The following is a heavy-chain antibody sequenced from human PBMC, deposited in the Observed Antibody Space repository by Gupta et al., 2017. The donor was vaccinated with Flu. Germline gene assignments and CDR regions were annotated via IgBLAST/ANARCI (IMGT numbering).Heavy chain of an antibody. V-gene: IGHV1-2*02. D-gene: IGHD6-19*01. Sequence: GWMNPNNGGTNYAQSFQGRVTMTRDTSINTAYMELSTLGSDDMAVYYCARGTSITLAVTRRSPLDPWGQGTLVTVSS. J-gene: IGHJ5*02. CDR3: ARGTSITLAVTRRSPLDP. CDR2: MNPNNGGT.